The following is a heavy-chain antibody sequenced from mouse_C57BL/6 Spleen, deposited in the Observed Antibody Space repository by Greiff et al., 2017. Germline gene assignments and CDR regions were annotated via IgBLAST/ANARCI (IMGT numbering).Heavy chain of an antibody. J-gene: IGHJ4*01. CDR3: ARGDPHYYAMDY. Sequence: QLQQSGAELVRPGASVKLSCKASGYTFTDYYINWVKQRPGQGLEWIARIYPGSGNTYYNEKFKGKATLTAEKSSSTAYMQLSSLTSEDSAVYFCARGDPHYYAMDYWGQGTSVTVSS. CDR2: IYPGSGNT. V-gene: IGHV1-76*01. CDR1: GYTFTDYY.